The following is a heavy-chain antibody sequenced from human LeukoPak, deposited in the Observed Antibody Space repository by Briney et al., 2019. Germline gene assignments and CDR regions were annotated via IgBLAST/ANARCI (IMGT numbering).Heavy chain of an antibody. D-gene: IGHD3-22*01. Sequence: GGSLRLSCAASGFTFSSYSMNWVRQAPGKGLEWVSYISSSSSTIYYADSVKGRFTISRDNAKNSLYLQMNSLRAEDTAVYYCAREQTYYYDSSGYNGPVLDYWGQGTLVTVSS. CDR1: GFTFSSYS. CDR2: ISSSSSTI. J-gene: IGHJ4*02. V-gene: IGHV3-48*04. CDR3: AREQTYYYDSSGYNGPVLDY.